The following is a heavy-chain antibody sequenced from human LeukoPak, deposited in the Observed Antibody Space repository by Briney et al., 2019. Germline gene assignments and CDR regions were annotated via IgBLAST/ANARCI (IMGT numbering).Heavy chain of an antibody. CDR1: GGSISSSSYY. Sequence: KASETLSLTCTVSGGSISSSSYYWGWIRQPPGKGLEWIGSIYYSGSTYYNPSLKSRVTISVDTSKNQFSLKLSSVTAADTAVYYCARRTGPFDYWGQGTLVTVSS. CDR2: IYYSGST. V-gene: IGHV4-39*07. J-gene: IGHJ4*02. CDR3: ARRTGPFDY. D-gene: IGHD3/OR15-3a*01.